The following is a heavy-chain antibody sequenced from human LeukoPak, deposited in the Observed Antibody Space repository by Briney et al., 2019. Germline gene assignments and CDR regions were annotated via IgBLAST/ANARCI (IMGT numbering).Heavy chain of an antibody. J-gene: IGHJ4*02. D-gene: IGHD2-2*01. CDR3: AKANPDRYCSSTSCPLSY. CDR2: ISGSGGST. CDR1: GFTFSSYG. Sequence: GGSLRLSCAASGFTFSSYGMSWVRQAPGKGLEWVSAISGSGGSTYYADSVKGRFTISRDNSKNTLYLQMNSLRAEDTAVYYCAKANPDRYCSSTSCPLSYWGQGTLVTVSS. V-gene: IGHV3-23*01.